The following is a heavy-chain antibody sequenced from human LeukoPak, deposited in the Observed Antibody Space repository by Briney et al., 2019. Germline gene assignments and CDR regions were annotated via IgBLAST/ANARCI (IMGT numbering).Heavy chain of an antibody. Sequence: SETLSLTCTVSGGSISTTNYYWGWIRQPPGRDLEWIGSTYSSGNTYYNPSLESRVTISVDTSKNQLSLKLTSATAADTSVYYCARHSGLRSPFDPRGQGTLVTVSP. CDR1: GGSISTTNYY. J-gene: IGHJ5*02. V-gene: IGHV4-39*01. CDR2: TYSSGNT. CDR3: ARHSGLRSPFDP. D-gene: IGHD3-3*01.